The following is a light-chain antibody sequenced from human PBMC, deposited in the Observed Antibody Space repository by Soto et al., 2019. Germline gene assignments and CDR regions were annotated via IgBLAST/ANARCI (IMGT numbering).Light chain of an antibody. J-gene: IGLJ2*01. CDR1: NIGSKS. Sequence: SYELTQPPSVSVAPGKTARMTCGGDNIGSKSVHWYQQKPRQAPVLVIYYDVDRPSGIPERFSGSKSGNTATLTISRAEAADEADYYCQVWDSITYHVVFGGGTKLTVL. CDR3: QVWDSITYHVV. CDR2: YDV. V-gene: IGLV3-21*04.